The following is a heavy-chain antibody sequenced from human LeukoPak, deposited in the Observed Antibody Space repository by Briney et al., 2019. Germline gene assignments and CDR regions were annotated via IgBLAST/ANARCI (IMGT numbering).Heavy chain of an antibody. CDR3: AKLLRGVVVPYFDS. Sequence: GGSLRLSCAASGFSFITYDMSWVRQAPGKGLEWVSAISGNGDRTHYAASVKGRFTVSRDTSTNTLFLQLNSLRAEDTAIYYCAKLLRGVVVPYFDSWGQGTLVTVSS. D-gene: IGHD3-10*01. V-gene: IGHV3-23*01. CDR1: GFSFITYD. CDR2: ISGNGDRT. J-gene: IGHJ4*02.